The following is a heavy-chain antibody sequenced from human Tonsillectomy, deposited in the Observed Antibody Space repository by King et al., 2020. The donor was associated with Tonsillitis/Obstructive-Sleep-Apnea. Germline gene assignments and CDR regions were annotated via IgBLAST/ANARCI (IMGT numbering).Heavy chain of an antibody. CDR3: ARLPSSAEYSYYYYGMDV. D-gene: IGHD3-22*01. J-gene: IGHJ6*02. CDR2: INHSGST. Sequence: QVQLQQWGAGLLKPSETLSLTCAVYGGSFSGYYWSWIRQPPGKGLEWIGEINHSGSTNYNPSLKSRVTISVDTSKNQFSLKLRSVTAADTAVYYCARLPSSAEYSYYYYGMDVWGQGTTVTVSS. CDR1: GGSFSGYY. V-gene: IGHV4-34*01.